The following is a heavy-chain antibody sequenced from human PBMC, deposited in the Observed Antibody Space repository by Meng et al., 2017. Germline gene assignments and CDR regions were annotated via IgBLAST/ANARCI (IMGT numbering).Heavy chain of an antibody. CDR2: ISGDGSIT. CDR3: LDEAPRSDY. CDR1: GFTFNNYC. J-gene: IGHJ4*02. D-gene: IGHD1-1*01. Sequence: VQLVESGGGLVRPVGSLRLSCAASGFTFNNYCMHWVRQVPGKGLVWVSRISGDGSITNYADSVKGRFTISRDNAKNTLYLQMNSLRPEDTAVYYCLDEAPRSDYWGQGSLVTVSS. V-gene: IGHV3-74*02.